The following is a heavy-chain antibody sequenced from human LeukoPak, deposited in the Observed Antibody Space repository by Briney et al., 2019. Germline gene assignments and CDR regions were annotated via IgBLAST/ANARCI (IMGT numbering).Heavy chain of an antibody. V-gene: IGHV1-2*02. CDR1: GYTFTSYD. D-gene: IGHD6-13*01. CDR2: INPSSGGT. CDR3: ARGPKAAAGTY. Sequence: ASVKVSCKASGYTFTSYDINWVRQATGQRLEWMGWINPSSGGTNYAQKFQGRVTMTRDTSISTAYMELSRLRSDDTAVYYCARGPKAAAGTYWGQGTLVTVSS. J-gene: IGHJ4*02.